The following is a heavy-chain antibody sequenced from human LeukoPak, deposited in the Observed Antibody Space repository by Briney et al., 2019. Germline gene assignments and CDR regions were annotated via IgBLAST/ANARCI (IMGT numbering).Heavy chain of an antibody. CDR2: ISGRGDDT. Sequence: GGSLRLSCAASGFTFSSYAMNWVRRAPGKGLEWVSSISGRGDDTYYADSAKGRFTISRDNSKNMLYLQMNSLRADDTAVYYCAKGDAYSSGSYFDYWGQGALVTVSS. CDR1: GFTFSSYA. J-gene: IGHJ4*02. CDR3: AKGDAYSSGSYFDY. D-gene: IGHD3-10*01. V-gene: IGHV3-23*01.